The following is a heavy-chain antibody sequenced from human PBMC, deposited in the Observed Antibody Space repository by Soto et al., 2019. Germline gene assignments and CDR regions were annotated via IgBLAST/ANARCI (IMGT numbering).Heavy chain of an antibody. J-gene: IGHJ6*02. Sequence: KASETLSLTCTVSGGSVSSGSYYWSWIRQPPGKGLEWIGYIYYSGSTNYNPSLKSRVTISVDTSKNQFSLKLSSVTAADTAVYYCARDRGSSSWPYYYYYGMDVWGQGTTVTVSS. CDR1: GGSVSSGSYY. V-gene: IGHV4-61*01. CDR2: IYYSGST. D-gene: IGHD6-13*01. CDR3: ARDRGSSSWPYYYYYGMDV.